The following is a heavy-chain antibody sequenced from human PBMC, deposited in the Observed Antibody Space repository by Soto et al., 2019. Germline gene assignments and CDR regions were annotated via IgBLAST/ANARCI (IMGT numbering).Heavy chain of an antibody. CDR2: IYYSGST. D-gene: IGHD4-17*01. Sequence: PSGSLAITSAASSGTIWIYYWSWIRQHPGKGLEWIGYIYYSGSTNYNPSLKSRVTISVDTSKNQFSLKLSSVTAADTAVYYCARDVSYGDYGLYYYYYYGMDVWGQGTTVT. CDR3: ARDVSYGDYGLYYYYYYGMDV. CDR1: SGTIWIYY. J-gene: IGHJ6*02. V-gene: IGHV4-59*01.